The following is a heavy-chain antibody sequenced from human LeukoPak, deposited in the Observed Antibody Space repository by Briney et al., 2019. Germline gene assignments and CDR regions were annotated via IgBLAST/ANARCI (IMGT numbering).Heavy chain of an antibody. CDR2: INQDGSEI. CDR1: AFTFSNYW. Sequence: PGGSLRLSCAASAFTFSNYWMSWVRQAPGKGLEWVANINQDGSEIYYVDSVKGRFTISRGNAKNSLYLQINSVRADDTAVYYCARDQGNMIVARTTNWYFDLWGRGTLVTVSS. V-gene: IGHV3-7*01. J-gene: IGHJ2*01. D-gene: IGHD3-22*01. CDR3: ARDQGNMIVARTTNWYFDL.